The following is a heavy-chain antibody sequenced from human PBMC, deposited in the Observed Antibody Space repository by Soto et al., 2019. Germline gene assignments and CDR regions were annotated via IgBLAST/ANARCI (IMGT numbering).Heavy chain of an antibody. V-gene: IGHV1-69*01. CDR3: ARDIVGGYSYGYRYYYYGMDV. Sequence: QVQLVQSGAEVKKPGSSVKVSCKASGGTFSSYAISWVRQAPGQGLEWMGGIISIFGTANYAQKFQGRVTITADESTSTAYMELSSLRSEDTAVYYCARDIVGGYSYGYRYYYYGMDVWGQGTTVTVSS. J-gene: IGHJ6*02. D-gene: IGHD5-18*01. CDR2: IISIFGTA. CDR1: GGTFSSYA.